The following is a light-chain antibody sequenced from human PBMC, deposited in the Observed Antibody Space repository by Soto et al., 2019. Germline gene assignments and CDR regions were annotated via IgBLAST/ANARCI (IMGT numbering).Light chain of an antibody. V-gene: IGLV2-14*03. Sequence: QSALTQPASVSGSPGQSITISCTRSSSDVDISTYVSWYQHHPGKVPKLIIYGVGNRPPGISNRFSGSESANTASLTISGLQAEDEADYYCCSFTSSSTVVFGGGTQLTVL. CDR2: GVG. CDR3: CSFTSSSTVV. CDR1: SSDVDISTY. J-gene: IGLJ2*01.